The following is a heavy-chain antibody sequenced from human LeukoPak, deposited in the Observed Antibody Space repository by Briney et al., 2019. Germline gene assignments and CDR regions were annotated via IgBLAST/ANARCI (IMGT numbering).Heavy chain of an antibody. J-gene: IGHJ4*02. D-gene: IGHD6-19*01. V-gene: IGHV4-38-2*02. CDR3: ARDRGVAVAGPPGY. Sequence: SETLSLTCAVSGYSISSGYYWGWIRQPPGKGLEWVGSIFHSGSTYYNPSLKSRVTISVDTSKNQLSLKLSSVTAADTAVYYCARDRGVAVAGPPGYWGQGTLVTVSS. CDR2: IFHSGST. CDR1: GYSISSGYY.